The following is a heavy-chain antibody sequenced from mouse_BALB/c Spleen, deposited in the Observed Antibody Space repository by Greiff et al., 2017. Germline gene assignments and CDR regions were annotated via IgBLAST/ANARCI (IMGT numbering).Heavy chain of an antibody. D-gene: IGHD2-2*01. CDR2: IYPGDGDT. CDR1: GYTFTSYW. Sequence: VQLQQSGAELARPGASVKLSCKASGYTFTSYWMQWVKQRPGQGLEWIGAIYPGDGDTRYTQKFKGKATLTADKSSSTAYMQLSSLASEDSAVYYCARHGYDETAWFAYWGQGTLVTVSA. J-gene: IGHJ3*01. CDR3: ARHGYDETAWFAY. V-gene: IGHV1-87*01.